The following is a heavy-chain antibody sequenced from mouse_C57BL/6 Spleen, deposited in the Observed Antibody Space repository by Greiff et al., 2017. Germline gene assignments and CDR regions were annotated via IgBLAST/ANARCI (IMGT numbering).Heavy chain of an antibody. Sequence: VQLVESGPELVKPGASVKISCKASGYAFSSSWMNWVKQRPGKGLEWIGRIYPGDGDTNYNGKFKGKATLTADKSSSTAYMQLSSLTSEDSAVYFCARSGYDYDGFDYWGQGTTLTVSS. CDR1: GYAFSSSW. V-gene: IGHV1-82*01. D-gene: IGHD2-4*01. J-gene: IGHJ2*01. CDR2: IYPGDGDT. CDR3: ARSGYDYDGFDY.